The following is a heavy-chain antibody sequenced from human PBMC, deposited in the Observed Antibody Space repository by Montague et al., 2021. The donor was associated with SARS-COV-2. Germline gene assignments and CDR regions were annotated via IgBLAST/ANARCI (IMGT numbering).Heavy chain of an antibody. V-gene: IGHV4-34*01. CDR2: INHSGTT. CDR3: ASGDDNGSGYLDV. Sequence: SETLSLTCAVVDGSFSNFYWSWIRQPPGKGLEWIGEINHSGTTYYNPSLKSRVTISLDTSRNQFSLKLNSVTAADAAVYYCASGDDNGSGYLDVWGKGTTVTVSS. D-gene: IGHD1-26*01. J-gene: IGHJ6*03. CDR1: DGSFSNFY.